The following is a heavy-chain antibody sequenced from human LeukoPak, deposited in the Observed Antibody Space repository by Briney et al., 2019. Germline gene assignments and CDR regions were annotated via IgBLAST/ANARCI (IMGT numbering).Heavy chain of an antibody. V-gene: IGHV4-4*07. CDR3: ARGLAIAAAVYFDY. D-gene: IGHD6-13*01. CDR2: IYTSGST. CDR1: GGSISSYY. J-gene: IGHJ4*02. Sequence: SETLSLTCTVSGGSISSYYWSWIRQPAGKGLEWIGRIYTSGSTNYNPSPKSRVTMSVDTSKNQFSLKLSSVTAADTAVYYCARGLAIAAAVYFDYWGQGILVTVSS.